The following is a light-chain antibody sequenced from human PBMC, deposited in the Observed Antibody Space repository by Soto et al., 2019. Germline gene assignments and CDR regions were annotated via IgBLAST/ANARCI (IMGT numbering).Light chain of an antibody. CDR2: RAS. Sequence: DIQMTQSPSTLSASVGDRVTITCRASRNIGSWLAWYQQKAGKAHNLLIYRASILETGVPSRFTGSASGTEFTRTISSLQPDDFATYYCQQHSNYPITFGGGTQVA. V-gene: IGKV1-5*03. CDR1: RNIGSW. J-gene: IGKJ4*01. CDR3: QQHSNYPIT.